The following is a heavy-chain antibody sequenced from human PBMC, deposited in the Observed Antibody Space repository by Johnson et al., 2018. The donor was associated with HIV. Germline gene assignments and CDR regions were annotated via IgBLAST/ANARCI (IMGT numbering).Heavy chain of an antibody. CDR3: AREGNWNPTYGFDV. Sequence: VQLVESGGGVVQPGRSLRLSCVVSGFTFEDYGMSWVRQAPGKGLEWVSAINWNGGSTTYADSVKGRFIISRDNAKNSLYLKMNSLRPEDTAVYFCAREGNWNPTYGFDVWGQGRIATVSS. V-gene: IGHV3-20*04. D-gene: IGHD1-1*01. J-gene: IGHJ3*01. CDR1: GFTFEDYG. CDR2: INWNGGST.